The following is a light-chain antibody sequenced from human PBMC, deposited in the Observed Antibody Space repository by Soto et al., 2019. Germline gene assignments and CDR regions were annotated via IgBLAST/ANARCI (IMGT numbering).Light chain of an antibody. CDR3: SSYTTSSVLLVV. CDR1: SSDVGGYNY. Sequence: QSVLTQPASVSGSPGQSITISCTGTSSDVGGYNYVSWYQQYPGKARKLMIYEVSNRPSGVSNRFSGSKSGNTASLTISGLQAEDEADYYCSSYTTSSVLLVVFGGGTKLTVL. J-gene: IGLJ2*01. CDR2: EVS. V-gene: IGLV2-14*01.